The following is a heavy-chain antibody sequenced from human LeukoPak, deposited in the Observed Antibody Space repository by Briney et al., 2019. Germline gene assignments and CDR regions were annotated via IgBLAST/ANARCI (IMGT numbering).Heavy chain of an antibody. Sequence: PSETLCLTCTVSGGSISSYYWSWVRQPPGKGLEWIGYIYYSGSTKYNPSPKSRVTISVDASKTQYSLKLNSVTAADTSVYYCARGSRELYYFDYWGQGTLVTVSS. CDR3: ARGSRELYYFDY. J-gene: IGHJ4*02. V-gene: IGHV4-59*01. CDR2: IYYSGST. D-gene: IGHD1-7*01. CDR1: GGSISSYY.